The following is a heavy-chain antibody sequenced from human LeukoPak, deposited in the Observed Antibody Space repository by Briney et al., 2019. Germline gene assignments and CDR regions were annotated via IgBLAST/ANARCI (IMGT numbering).Heavy chain of an antibody. CDR2: ISGSGGST. CDR3: ARDISMVGGSAWSR. D-gene: IGHD3-10*01. J-gene: IGHJ3*01. CDR1: GFTFSSYA. V-gene: IGHV3-23*01. Sequence: GGSLRLSCAASGFTFSSYAMSWVRQAPGKGLEWVSAISGSGGSTYYADSVKGRFNISRDNSKNTLYLQMNSLRAEDTAVYYCARDISMVGGSAWSRWGQGTIVPVSS.